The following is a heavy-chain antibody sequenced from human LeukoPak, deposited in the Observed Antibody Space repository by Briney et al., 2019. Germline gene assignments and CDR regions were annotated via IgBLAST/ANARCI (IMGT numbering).Heavy chain of an antibody. D-gene: IGHD1-26*01. J-gene: IGHJ6*03. CDR2: ISGSGGST. CDR1: GFTFSSYA. Sequence: GGSLRLSCAASGFTFSSYAMSWVRQAPGKGLEWVSAISGSGGSTYYADSVKGRFTISRDNSKNTLYLQMNSLRAEDTAVYYCAKVWYSGSYYFPYHMDAWGKGTTVTVSS. V-gene: IGHV3-23*01. CDR3: AKVWYSGSYYFPYHMDA.